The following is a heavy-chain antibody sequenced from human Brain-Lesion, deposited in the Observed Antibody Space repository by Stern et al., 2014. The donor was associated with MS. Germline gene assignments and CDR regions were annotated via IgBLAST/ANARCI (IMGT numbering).Heavy chain of an antibody. CDR1: GGSISSGGYY. Sequence: VQLVESGPGLVKPSQTLSLSCTVSGGSISSGGYYWSWIRQPAGKGLEWIGRLFNSGSTSYNPSPQSRVPLSIDTSKNQFSLRLNSMTAADTAVYYCARGRVVPGFQYYATDVWGQGTTVIVSS. V-gene: IGHV4-61*02. D-gene: IGHD2-2*01. J-gene: IGHJ6*02. CDR3: ARGRVVPGFQYYATDV. CDR2: LFNSGST.